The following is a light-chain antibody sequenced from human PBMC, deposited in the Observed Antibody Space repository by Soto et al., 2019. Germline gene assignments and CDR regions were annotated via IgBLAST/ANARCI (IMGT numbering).Light chain of an antibody. V-gene: IGLV2-18*02. CDR1: GSDIGIYNR. J-gene: IGLJ1*01. CDR3: SSYTSSSTYV. Sequence: QSAVTQPPSVSGSAGQSVAISCTGTGSDIGIYNRVSWYQQPPGTALKLMIYDVSDRPSRVPDRFSGSKSGNTASLTISGLQAEDAADDDCSSYTSSSTYVFGTGTKVTVL. CDR2: DVS.